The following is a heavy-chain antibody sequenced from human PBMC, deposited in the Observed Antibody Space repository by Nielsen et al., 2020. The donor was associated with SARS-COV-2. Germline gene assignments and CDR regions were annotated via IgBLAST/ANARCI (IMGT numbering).Heavy chain of an antibody. CDR2: ISASGGST. D-gene: IGHD6-13*01. Sequence: GGSLRLSCAASGFTFTNYGMTWVRQDPGKGLEWVSTISASGGSTFYTDSVKGRFTISRDSFKNTLYLQMNSLRAEDTAVYYCAASKSGYYFDLWGPGALVTVSS. V-gene: IGHV3-23*01. CDR3: AASKSGYYFDL. J-gene: IGHJ4*02. CDR1: GFTFTNYG.